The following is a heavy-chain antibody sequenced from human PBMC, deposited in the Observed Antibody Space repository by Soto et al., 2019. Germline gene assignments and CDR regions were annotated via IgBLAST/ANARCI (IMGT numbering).Heavy chain of an antibody. D-gene: IGHD3-3*01. CDR2: VYSSGGT. J-gene: IGHJ5*02. V-gene: IGHV4-4*07. Sequence: QVHLQQSGPGLVNPSETLSLTCTVSGGSMSSYYWTWIRQPAGKGLEWIGRVYSSGGTHYNPSLKSRVTISLDTSKNQFSLRLLSVTDADTAVYYCARRQRFSDWFDPWGQGTLVTVSS. CDR3: ARRQRFSDWFDP. CDR1: GGSMSSYY.